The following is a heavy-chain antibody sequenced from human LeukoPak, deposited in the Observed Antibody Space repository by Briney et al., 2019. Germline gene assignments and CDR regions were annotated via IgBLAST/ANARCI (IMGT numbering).Heavy chain of an antibody. CDR3: ARGNYSDGSVRFDY. J-gene: IGHJ4*02. V-gene: IGHV4-61*02. CDR1: RGSISSGSYY. Sequence: SSETLSLTCTVSRGSISSGSYYWSWIRQPAGKGLEWIGRIYKSGSTKYNPPLKSRVTISVDTSNNQFSLRLSSVTAADTAVYYCARGNYSDGSVRFDYWGQGTLVTVSS. CDR2: IYKSGST. D-gene: IGHD3-22*01.